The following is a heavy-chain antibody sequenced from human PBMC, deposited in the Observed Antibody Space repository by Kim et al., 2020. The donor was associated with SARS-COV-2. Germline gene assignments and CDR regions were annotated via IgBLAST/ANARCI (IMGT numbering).Heavy chain of an antibody. CDR1: GGSFSGYY. D-gene: IGHD2-21*02. Sequence: SETLSLTCAVYGGSFSGYYWSWIRQPPGKGLEWIGEINHSGSTNYNPSLKSRVTISVDTSKNQFSLKRSSVTAADTAVYYCARWHYGGDLVRAFDIWGQGTMVTVSS. J-gene: IGHJ3*02. V-gene: IGHV4-34*01. CDR3: ARWHYGGDLVRAFDI. CDR2: INHSGST.